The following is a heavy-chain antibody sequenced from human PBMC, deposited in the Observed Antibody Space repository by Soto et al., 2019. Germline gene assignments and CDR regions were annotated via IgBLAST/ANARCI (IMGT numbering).Heavy chain of an antibody. J-gene: IGHJ4*02. D-gene: IGHD3-10*01. CDR3: AREVTMVRGVIIG. CDR2: IYYSGST. Sequence: KPSETLSLTCTVSGGSISSGGYYWSWIRQHPGKGLEWIGYIYYSGSTYYNPSLKSRVTISVDTSKNQFSLKLSSVTAADTAVYYCAREVTMVRGVIIGWGQGTLVTVSS. CDR1: GGSISSGGYY. V-gene: IGHV4-31*03.